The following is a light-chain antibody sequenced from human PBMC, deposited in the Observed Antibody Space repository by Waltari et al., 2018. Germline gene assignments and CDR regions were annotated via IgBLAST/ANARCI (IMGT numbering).Light chain of an antibody. CDR1: SSDIGTFNL. CDR2: DVS. Sequence: QSALTQPASVSGSPGQSIPIPCIGPSSDIGTFNLVPWYLQYPGTAPKLLIYDVSQRPSGVSNRFSGSKSGNTASLTISGLQAEDEAIYYCCSYAGSRTWVFGGGAKLTVL. CDR3: CSYAGSRTWV. V-gene: IGLV2-23*02. J-gene: IGLJ3*02.